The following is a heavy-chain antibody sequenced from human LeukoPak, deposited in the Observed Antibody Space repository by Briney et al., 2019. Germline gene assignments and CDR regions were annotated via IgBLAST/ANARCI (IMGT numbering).Heavy chain of an antibody. CDR3: AAVVRKGSPFDY. CDR1: GFTFLSYW. D-gene: IGHD6-19*01. CDR2: INGDGSST. J-gene: IGHJ4*02. Sequence: GGSLTLSCAASGFTFLSYWVHWVRQAPGKGLVWVSRINGDGSSTSYADSVKGRFTISRDNAKNTLYLQMTSLRVEDTAVYYCAAVVRKGSPFDYWGQGTLVTVSS. V-gene: IGHV3-74*01.